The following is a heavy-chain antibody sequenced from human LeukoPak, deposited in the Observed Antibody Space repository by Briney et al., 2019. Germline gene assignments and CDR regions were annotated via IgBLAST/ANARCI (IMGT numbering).Heavy chain of an antibody. J-gene: IGHJ4*02. CDR2: FDPEDGET. CDR1: GYTLTELS. D-gene: IGHD3-10*01. CDR3: ATGFVGFGEPHDY. V-gene: IGHV1-24*01. Sequence: GASVKVSCKVSGYTLTELSMHWVRQAPGNGLEGMGGFDPEDGETIYAQKFQGRVTMTEDTSTDTAYMELSSLRSEDTAVYYCATGFVGFGEPHDYWGQGTLVTVSS.